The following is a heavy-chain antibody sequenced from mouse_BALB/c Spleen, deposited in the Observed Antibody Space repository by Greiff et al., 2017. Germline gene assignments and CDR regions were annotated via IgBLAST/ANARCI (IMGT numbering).Heavy chain of an antibody. D-gene: IGHD1-1*01. V-gene: IGHV1-87*01. CDR3: AREGVTTVVATGFDY. CDR1: GYTFTSYW. CDR2: IYPGDGDT. Sequence: VKLQESGAELARPGASVKLSCKASGYTFTSYWMQWVKQRPGQGLEWIGAIYPGDGDTRYTQKFKGKATLTADKSSSTAYMQLSSLASEDSAVYYCAREGVTTVVATGFDYWGEGTTLTVSS. J-gene: IGHJ2*01.